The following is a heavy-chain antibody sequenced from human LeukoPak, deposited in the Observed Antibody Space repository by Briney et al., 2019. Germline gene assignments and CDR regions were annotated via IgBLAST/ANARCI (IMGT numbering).Heavy chain of an antibody. CDR3: AKDRNDWKQGIHS. V-gene: IGHV3-23*01. CDR2: ISARDGRT. J-gene: IGHJ4*02. CDR1: GFIFSDHA. D-gene: IGHD1-1*01. Sequence: PGGSLRLSCPASGFIFSDHAMNWVRQAPGKGLEWVSIISARDGRTYYADSVNGRFTISRDNSKNTLYLQMNSLRVEDTAVYYCAKDRNDWKQGIHSWGPAPLVTVST.